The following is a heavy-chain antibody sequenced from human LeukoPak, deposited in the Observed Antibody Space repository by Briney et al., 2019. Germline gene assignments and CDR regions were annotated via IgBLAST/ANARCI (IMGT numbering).Heavy chain of an antibody. CDR2: INHSGST. CDR1: GGSFSGYY. Sequence: SETLSLTCAVYGGSFSGYYWSWIRQPPGKGLEWIGEINHSGSTNYNPYLKSRVTISVDTSKNQFSLKLSSVTAADTAVYYCARGPDIVVVPAAIGPSYFDYWGQGTLVTVSS. CDR3: ARGPDIVVVPAAIGPSYFDY. J-gene: IGHJ4*02. D-gene: IGHD2-2*01. V-gene: IGHV4-34*01.